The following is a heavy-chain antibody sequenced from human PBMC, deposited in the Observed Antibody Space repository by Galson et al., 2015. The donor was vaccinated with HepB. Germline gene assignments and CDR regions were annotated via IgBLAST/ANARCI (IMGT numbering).Heavy chain of an antibody. Sequence: SLRLSCAASGFTFSTYWMSWVRQAPGKGLEWVANIKEDGSEKNYVDSVKGRFTISRDNAKNSLYLQMNSLRDEDTAVYYCTRWVHWYFDLWGRGTLVTVSS. CDR2: IKEDGSEK. CDR3: TRWVHWYFDL. V-gene: IGHV3-7*01. J-gene: IGHJ2*01. CDR1: GFTFSTYW.